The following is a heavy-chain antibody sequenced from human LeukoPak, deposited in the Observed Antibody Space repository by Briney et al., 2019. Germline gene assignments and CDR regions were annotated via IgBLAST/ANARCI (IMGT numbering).Heavy chain of an antibody. CDR3: ARDMEWLPHGGYYYYYYMDV. J-gene: IGHJ6*03. CDR2: INPNSGGT. CDR1: GYTFTGYY. D-gene: IGHD3-3*01. V-gene: IGHV1-2*02. Sequence: ASEKVSCKASGYTFTGYYMHWVRQAPGQGLEWMGWINPNSGGTNYAQKFQGRVTMTRDTSISTAYMELSRLRSDDTAVYYCARDMEWLPHGGYYYYYYMDVWGKGTTVTVSS.